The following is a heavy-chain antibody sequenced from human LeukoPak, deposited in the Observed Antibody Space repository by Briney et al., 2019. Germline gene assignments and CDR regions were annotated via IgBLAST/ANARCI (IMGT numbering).Heavy chain of an antibody. J-gene: IGHJ3*02. CDR2: IYHGDSDT. D-gene: IGHD3-10*01. Sequence: GESLKISCKGSGYSFTSYWIGWVRPMPGKGLGGMGIIYHGDSDTSYSPSFQGHATISADTSISTAYLQWSMLTASATAKYFSARPRFGVPAFDIWGQGTMVTVSS. CDR1: GYSFTSYW. CDR3: ARPRFGVPAFDI. V-gene: IGHV5-51*01.